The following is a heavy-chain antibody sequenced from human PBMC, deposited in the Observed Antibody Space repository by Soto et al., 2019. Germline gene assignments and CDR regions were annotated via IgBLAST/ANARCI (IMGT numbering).Heavy chain of an antibody. CDR2: IGSRGDST. J-gene: IGHJ4*02. D-gene: IGHD6-19*01. Sequence: EVQLLESGGGLVQPGGSLRLSCAASGFTFSSFAMSWVRQAPGKGLEWISGIGSRGDSTYYADSVKGRFTICRDNSKNRVYLQLNSLRAEDTAVYYCGKDRIYGYNSGRPFDSWGQGTLVTVSS. CDR1: GFTFSSFA. CDR3: GKDRIYGYNSGRPFDS. V-gene: IGHV3-23*01.